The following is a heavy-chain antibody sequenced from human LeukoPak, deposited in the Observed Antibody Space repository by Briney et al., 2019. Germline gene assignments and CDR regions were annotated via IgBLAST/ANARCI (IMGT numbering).Heavy chain of an antibody. J-gene: IGHJ4*02. CDR1: GGTFSSYA. V-gene: IGHV1-69*05. Sequence: SVKVSCXASGGTFSSYAISWVRQAPGQGLEWMGRIIPIFGTANYAQKFQGRVTITTDESTSTAYMELSSLRSEDTAVYYCARDGSGFYDSSGYTLDYWGQGTLVTVSS. D-gene: IGHD3-22*01. CDR2: IIPIFGTA. CDR3: ARDGSGFYDSSGYTLDY.